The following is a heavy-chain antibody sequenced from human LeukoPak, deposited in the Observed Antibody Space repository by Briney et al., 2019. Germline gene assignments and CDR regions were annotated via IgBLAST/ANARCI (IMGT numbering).Heavy chain of an antibody. Sequence: PGGSLRLSCAASGFTFSSYAMHWVRQAPGKGLEWVAVISYDGSNKYYADSVKGRFTISRDNSKNTLYLQMNSLRAEDTAVYYCARDLDRGVIRGAFDIWGQGTMVTVSS. J-gene: IGHJ3*02. CDR2: ISYDGSNK. D-gene: IGHD3-10*01. CDR1: GFTFSSYA. V-gene: IGHV3-30-3*01. CDR3: ARDLDRGVIRGAFDI.